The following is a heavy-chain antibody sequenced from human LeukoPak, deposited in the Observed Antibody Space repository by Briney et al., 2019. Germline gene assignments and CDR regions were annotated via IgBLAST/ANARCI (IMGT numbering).Heavy chain of an antibody. D-gene: IGHD5-12*01. J-gene: IGHJ4*02. Sequence: SETLSLTCAVYGGSFSGYYWSWIRQPPGKGLEWIGEINHSGSTNYNPSLKSRVTISVDTSKTQFSLKLSSVTAADTAVYYCARRGYDQGGFDYWGQGTLVTVSS. V-gene: IGHV4-34*01. CDR2: INHSGST. CDR1: GGSFSGYY. CDR3: ARRGYDQGGFDY.